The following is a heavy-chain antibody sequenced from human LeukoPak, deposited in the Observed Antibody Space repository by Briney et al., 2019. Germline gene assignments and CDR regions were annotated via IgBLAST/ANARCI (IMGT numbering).Heavy chain of an antibody. Sequence: SETLSLTCTVSGGSISSGSYYWSWIRQPAGKGLEWIGRIYTSGNTNYNPSLKSRVTISVDTSKNQFSLKLSSVTAADTAVYYCARTRITMIVGAFDIWGQGTMVTVSS. CDR3: ARTRITMIVGAFDI. J-gene: IGHJ3*02. D-gene: IGHD3-22*01. CDR2: IYTSGNT. CDR1: GGSISSGSYY. V-gene: IGHV4-61*02.